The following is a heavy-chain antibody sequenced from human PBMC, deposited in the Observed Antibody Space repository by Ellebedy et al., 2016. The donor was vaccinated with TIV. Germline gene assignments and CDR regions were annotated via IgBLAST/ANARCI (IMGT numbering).Heavy chain of an antibody. CDR3: TRSNSGTS. CDR1: GFVFTNAW. D-gene: IGHD1-26*01. CDR2: VRGMVDGGTA. J-gene: IGHJ5*02. Sequence: GGSLRLSCVGSGFVFTNAWMNWFRQAPNKGLEWVGRVRGMVDGGTADYAPPVKDRFIISRDDSRQTVYLQMNRLKIDDTGIYYCTRSNSGTSWGQGTLVTVSS. V-gene: IGHV3-15*07.